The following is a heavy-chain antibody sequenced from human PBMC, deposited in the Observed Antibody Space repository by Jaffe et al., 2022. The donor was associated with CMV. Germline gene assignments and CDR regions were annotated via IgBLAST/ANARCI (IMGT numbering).Heavy chain of an antibody. V-gene: IGHV3-49*04. D-gene: IGHD2-21*02. Sequence: EVQLVESGGGLVQPGRSLRLSCTASGFTFGDYAMSWVRQAPGKGLEWVGFIRSKAYGGTTEYAASVKGRFTISRDDSKSIAYLQMNSLKTEDTAVYYCTRSIVVVTATYYFDYWGQGTLVTVSS. CDR3: TRSIVVVTATYYFDY. CDR2: IRSKAYGGTT. CDR1: GFTFGDYA. J-gene: IGHJ4*02.